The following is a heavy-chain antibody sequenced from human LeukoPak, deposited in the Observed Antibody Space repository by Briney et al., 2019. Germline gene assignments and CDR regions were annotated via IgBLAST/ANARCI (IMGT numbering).Heavy chain of an antibody. CDR2: INHIGNT. V-gene: IGHV4-34*01. J-gene: IGHJ4*02. CDR1: GRSFSGNF. D-gene: IGHD1-26*01. CDR3: ARVPESVGINYFDS. Sequence: PSETLSLTCAVYGRSFSGNFWSWVRQPPGKGLEWIGEINHIGNTNYNPSLKSRVTISVDTSKNQFSLKLSSVTAADTAVYYCARVPESVGINYFDSWGQGTQVTVSS.